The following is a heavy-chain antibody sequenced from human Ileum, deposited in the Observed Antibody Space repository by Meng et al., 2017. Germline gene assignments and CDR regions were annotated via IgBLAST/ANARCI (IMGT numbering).Heavy chain of an antibody. V-gene: IGHV4-30-4*01. CDR3: ARENTIFGVVWGSWFDH. CDR2: IYYSGST. Sequence: QVQLQESGPGLVRPSQTLSLTCTVSGGSISSGDYYWSWIRQPPGKGLEWIGYIYYSGSTYYNPSLKSRVTISVDTSKNQFSLKLSSVTAADTAVYYCARENTIFGVVWGSWFDHWGQAPWSPSPQ. CDR1: GGSISSGDYY. J-gene: IGHJ5*02. D-gene: IGHD3-3*01.